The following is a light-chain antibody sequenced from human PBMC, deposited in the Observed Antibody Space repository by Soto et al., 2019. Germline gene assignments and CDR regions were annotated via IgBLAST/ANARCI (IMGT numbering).Light chain of an antibody. J-gene: IGKJ4*01. CDR3: QQRSNWPPLT. V-gene: IGKV3-11*01. CDR2: DAS. CDR1: QSVSSY. Sequence: EIVLTQSPATLSLSPGERATLSCRASQSVSSYLAWYQQKPGQAPRLLIYDASNRATGIPARFSGSGSGTDFALAISSLEPEDCVVYYGQQRSNWPPLTFGGGTKVEIK.